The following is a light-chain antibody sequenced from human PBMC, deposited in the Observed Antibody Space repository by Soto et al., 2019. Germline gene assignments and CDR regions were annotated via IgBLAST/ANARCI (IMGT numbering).Light chain of an antibody. J-gene: IGKJ1*01. CDR2: DAS. CDR1: QSVSNN. V-gene: IGKV3-15*01. Sequence: ILMTQSPATLSVSPGERATLSCRASQSVSNNLAWYQQKPGQAPRLLIYDASTRATGIPARFSGSGSGTELTLTISGLQSEDFAVYYCQQQNNWPPWTFGQGTKVEIK. CDR3: QQQNNWPPWT.